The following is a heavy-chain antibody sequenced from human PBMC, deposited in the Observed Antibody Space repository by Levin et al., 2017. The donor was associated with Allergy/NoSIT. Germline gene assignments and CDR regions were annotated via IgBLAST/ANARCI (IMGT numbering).Heavy chain of an antibody. CDR1: GFSFDDYT. V-gene: IGHV3-43*01. Sequence: PGESLKISCTTSGFSFDDYTMHWVRQAPGKGLEWVSLITWDGTITYYANSVRGRFSISRDNRKNSLFLQMNSLKTEDTALYYCAKDIIGGGMTVAGWVFDFWGLGTLVTVSS. J-gene: IGHJ4*02. CDR3: AKDIIGGGMTVAGWVFDF. D-gene: IGHD6-19*01. CDR2: ITWDGTIT.